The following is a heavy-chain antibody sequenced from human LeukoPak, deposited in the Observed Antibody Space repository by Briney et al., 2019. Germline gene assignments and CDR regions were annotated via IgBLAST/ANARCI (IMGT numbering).Heavy chain of an antibody. CDR1: VGSISRYY. V-gene: IGHV4-4*07. D-gene: IGHD1-26*01. J-gene: IGHJ4*02. CDR3: ARDTSGSYFDY. CDR2: IYTSGST. Sequence: SETLSPTCTVSVGSISRYYWSWMRQPAGKGLEWIGRIYTSGSTNYNPSLKSRVTMSLDTSKNQFSLKLSSVTAADTAVYYCARDTSGSYFDYWGQGNLVTVSS.